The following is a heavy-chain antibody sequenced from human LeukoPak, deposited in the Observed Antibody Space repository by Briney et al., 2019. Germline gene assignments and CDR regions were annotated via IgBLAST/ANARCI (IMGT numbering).Heavy chain of an antibody. CDR3: ARGGSYGGYHSY. CDR2: ISSGSTCR. CDR1: GFTFSSYS. Sequence: GGSLRLSCAASGFTFSSYSMNWVRQAPGKGLEWVSSISSGSTCRYYADSVKGRFTISRDNAKNSLYLQMNSLRAEDTALYYCARGGSYGGYHSYWGQGTLVTVSS. D-gene: IGHD4-23*01. V-gene: IGHV3-21*01. J-gene: IGHJ4*02.